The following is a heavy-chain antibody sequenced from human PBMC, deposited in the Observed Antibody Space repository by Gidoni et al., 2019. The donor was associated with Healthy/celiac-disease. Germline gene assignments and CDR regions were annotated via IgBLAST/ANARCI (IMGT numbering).Heavy chain of an antibody. V-gene: IGHV3-53*02. CDR1: GFTVSSNY. Sequence: EVQLVETGGGLIQPGGSLRLSCAASGFTVSSNYLSWFRQAPGKGLEWVSVIYSGGSTYYADSVKGRFTISRDNSKNTLYLQMNSLRAEDTAVYYCARAQPCSGGSCHINYAFDIWGQGTMVTVSS. D-gene: IGHD2-15*01. CDR2: IYSGGST. CDR3: ARAQPCSGGSCHINYAFDI. J-gene: IGHJ3*02.